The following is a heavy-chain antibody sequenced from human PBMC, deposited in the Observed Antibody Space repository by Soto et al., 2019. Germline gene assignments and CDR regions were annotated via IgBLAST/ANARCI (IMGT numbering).Heavy chain of an antibody. CDR3: AKDMAIVVVPAAIFDY. J-gene: IGHJ4*02. D-gene: IGHD2-2*01. V-gene: IGHV3-23*01. CDR1: GFTFSSYA. Sequence: GGSLRLSCAASGFTFSSYAMSWVRQAPGKGLEWVSAISGSGGSTYYADSVKGRFTISRDNSKNTLYLQMNRLRAEDTAVYYCAKDMAIVVVPAAIFDYWGQGTLVTVSS. CDR2: ISGSGGST.